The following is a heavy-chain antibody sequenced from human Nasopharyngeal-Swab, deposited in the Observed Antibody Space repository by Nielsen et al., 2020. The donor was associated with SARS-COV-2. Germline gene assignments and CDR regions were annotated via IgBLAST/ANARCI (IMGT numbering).Heavy chain of an antibody. CDR3: ARDLGDYGDYALDP. J-gene: IGHJ5*02. CDR2: IYHSGST. Sequence: WIRQPPGKGLEWIGSIYHSGSTYYNPSLKSRVTISVGTSKNQFSLKLSSVTAADTAVYYCARDLGDYGDYALDPWGQGTLVTVSS. V-gene: IGHV4-38-2*02. D-gene: IGHD4-17*01.